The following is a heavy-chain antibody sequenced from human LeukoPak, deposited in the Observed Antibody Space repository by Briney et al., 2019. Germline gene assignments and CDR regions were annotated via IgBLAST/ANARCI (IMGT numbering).Heavy chain of an antibody. V-gene: IGHV4-38-2*02. D-gene: IGHD1-26*01. CDR2: IYHSGST. J-gene: IGHJ4*02. CDR3: AGPKSGSYTRGLDY. CDR1: GYSISSGYY. Sequence: KPSETLSLTCTVSGYSISSGYYWGWIRQLPGKGLEWIGSIYHSGSTYYNPSLKSRVTISVDTSKNQFSLKLSSVTAADTAVYYCAGPKSGSYTRGLDYWGQGTLVTVSS.